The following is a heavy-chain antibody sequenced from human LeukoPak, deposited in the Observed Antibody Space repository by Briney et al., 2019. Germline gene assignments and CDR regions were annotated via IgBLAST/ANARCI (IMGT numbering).Heavy chain of an antibody. CDR2: ISASTSTM. CDR1: GFTFSSYW. D-gene: IGHD6-19*01. Sequence: GGSLRLSCAASGFTFSSYWMSWVRQAPGKGLEWVSYISASTSTMHYADSVKGRFTISRDNAKNSLYLQMNSIRAEDTAVYYCARGKGAHSSGYYYFDYWGQGTLVTVSS. CDR3: ARGKGAHSSGYYYFDY. V-gene: IGHV3-48*01. J-gene: IGHJ4*02.